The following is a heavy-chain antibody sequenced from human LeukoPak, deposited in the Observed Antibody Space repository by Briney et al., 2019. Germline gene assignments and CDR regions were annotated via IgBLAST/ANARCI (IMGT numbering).Heavy chain of an antibody. Sequence: PSETLSLTCTVSGGSISSGDYYWSWIRQPPGKGLEWIGYIYYSGSTYYNPSLKSRVTISVDTSKNQFSLKLSSVTAADTAVYYCARDRDYYDSSGYTNGAFDIWGQGTMVTVSS. CDR2: IYYSGST. CDR1: GGSISSGDYY. V-gene: IGHV4-30-4*08. CDR3: ARDRDYYDSSGYTNGAFDI. J-gene: IGHJ3*02. D-gene: IGHD3-22*01.